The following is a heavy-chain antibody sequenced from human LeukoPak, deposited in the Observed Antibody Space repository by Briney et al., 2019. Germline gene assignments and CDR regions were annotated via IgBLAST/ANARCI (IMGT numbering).Heavy chain of an antibody. D-gene: IGHD3-9*01. CDR3: AKDFYDILTGYYTEYAFDI. J-gene: IGHJ3*02. V-gene: IGHV3-33*06. CDR1: GFTFSSYG. Sequence: GGSLRLSCAASGFTFSSYGMHWVRQAPGKGLEWVAVIWYDGSNKYYADSVKGRFTISRDNSKNTLYLQMNSLRAEDTAVYYCAKDFYDILTGYYTEYAFDIWGQGTMVTVSS. CDR2: IWYDGSNK.